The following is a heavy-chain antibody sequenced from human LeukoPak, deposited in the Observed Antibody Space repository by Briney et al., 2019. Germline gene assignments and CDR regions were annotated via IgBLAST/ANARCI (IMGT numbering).Heavy chain of an antibody. J-gene: IGHJ4*02. V-gene: IGHV3-74*01. CDR1: GFTFTSSW. Sequence: PGGSLRLSCAASGFTFTSSWMHWVRQAPGKGLVWVSRINTDGSNTIYADSVKGRFTISRDNAKNTPYLQMNSLRAEDTAVYYCARDGGYNRFDYWGQGTLVTVAS. D-gene: IGHD5-24*01. CDR2: INTDGSNT. CDR3: ARDGGYNRFDY.